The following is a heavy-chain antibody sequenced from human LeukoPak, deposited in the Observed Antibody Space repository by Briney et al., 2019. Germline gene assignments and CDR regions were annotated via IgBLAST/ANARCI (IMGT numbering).Heavy chain of an antibody. V-gene: IGHV3-23*01. D-gene: IGHD3-10*01. CDR2: ISGSGDRT. Sequence: QAGGSLRLSCAASGFTFSTYGMTWVRQTPWKGLEWVSGISGSGDRTYYADSVKGRFTISRDNFKNTLYLQMNSLRAEDTAIYYCAKFGSRLRSYYYYMDVWGKGTTVTISS. J-gene: IGHJ6*03. CDR3: AKFGSRLRSYYYYMDV. CDR1: GFTFSTYG.